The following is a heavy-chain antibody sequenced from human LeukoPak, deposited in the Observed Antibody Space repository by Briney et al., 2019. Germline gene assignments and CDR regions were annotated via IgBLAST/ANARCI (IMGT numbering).Heavy chain of an antibody. CDR3: ARDRQRAVVVPAATTVGY. V-gene: IGHV1-2*02. Sequence: GASVKVSCKASGYTFTGYYMHWVRQAPGQGLEWMGWINPNSGGTNYAQKFQGRVTMTRDTSISTAYMELSRLRSDDTAVYYCARDRQRAVVVPAATTVGYWGQGTLVTVSS. D-gene: IGHD2-2*01. CDR2: INPNSGGT. CDR1: GYTFTGYY. J-gene: IGHJ4*02.